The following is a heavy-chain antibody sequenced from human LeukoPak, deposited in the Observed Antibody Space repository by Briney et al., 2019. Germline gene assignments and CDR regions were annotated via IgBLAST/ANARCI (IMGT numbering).Heavy chain of an antibody. V-gene: IGHV3-38-3*01. D-gene: IGHD5-12*01. J-gene: IGHJ4*02. CDR1: GFTVSSNE. CDR2: ISGGST. Sequence: GGSLRLSCAASGFTVSSNEMSWVRQAPGKGLEWVSSISGGSTYYADSRKGRFTISRDNSKNTLHLQMNSLRAEDTALYYCAKDMGYSGYENFDYWGQGTLVTVSS. CDR3: AKDMGYSGYENFDY.